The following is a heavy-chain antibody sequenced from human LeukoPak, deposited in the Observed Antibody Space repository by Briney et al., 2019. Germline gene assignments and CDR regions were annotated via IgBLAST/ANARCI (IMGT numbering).Heavy chain of an antibody. J-gene: IGHJ4*02. CDR3: TTGIRGD. Sequence: PGGSLRLSCAASGFTFSSHWMNWVRQAPGRGLEWVGRIASKTDGGTTDYAAPVKGRFTISRDDSKNTLFLQMNSLKTEDTAVYYCTTGIRGDCGQGTLVTVSS. CDR1: GFTFSSHW. V-gene: IGHV3-15*04. CDR2: IASKTDGGTT.